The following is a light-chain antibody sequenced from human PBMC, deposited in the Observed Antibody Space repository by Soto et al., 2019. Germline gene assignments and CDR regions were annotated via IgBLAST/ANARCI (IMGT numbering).Light chain of an antibody. CDR1: PSFNSTY. CDR3: QQYGSSPLT. J-gene: IGKJ1*01. V-gene: IGKV3-20*01. CDR2: GAS. Sequence: EIVLTQSPGTLSLSPGERATLSCRASPSFNSTYLAWYQQKPGQAPRLLIYGASSRATGIPDRFSGSGSGTDFTLTISRLDPEDFAVYYCQQYGSSPLTFGQGTKVDIK.